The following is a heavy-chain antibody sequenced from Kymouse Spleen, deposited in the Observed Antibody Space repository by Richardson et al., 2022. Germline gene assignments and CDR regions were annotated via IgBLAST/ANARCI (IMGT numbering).Heavy chain of an antibody. J-gene: IGHJ4*02. Sequence: QLQLQESGPGLVKPSETLSLTCTVSGGSISSSSYYWGWIRQPPGKGLEWIGSIYYSGSTYYNPSLKSRVTISVDTSKNQFSLKLSSVTAADTAVYYCARYIAVAGDFDYWGQGTLVTVSS. CDR2: IYYSGST. CDR1: GGSISSSSYY. D-gene: IGHD6-19*01. V-gene: IGHV4-39*01. CDR3: ARYIAVAGDFDY.